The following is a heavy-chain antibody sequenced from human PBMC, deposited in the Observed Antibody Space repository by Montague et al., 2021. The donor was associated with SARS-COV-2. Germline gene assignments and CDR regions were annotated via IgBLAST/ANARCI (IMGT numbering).Heavy chain of an antibody. D-gene: IGHD4-23*01. V-gene: IGHV2-70*01. CDR2: IDWDDDK. J-gene: IGHJ4*02. CDR3: ARSNGATVVNRAFDY. CDR1: GFSLSTSGMC. Sequence: PALVKPTQTLTLTCTFSGFSLSTSGMCVSWIRQPPGKALEWLTLIDWDDDKYYSTSLKSRLTISKDTSKNQVVLTMTNMDPVDTATYYWARSNGATVVNRAFDYWGQGTLVTVSS.